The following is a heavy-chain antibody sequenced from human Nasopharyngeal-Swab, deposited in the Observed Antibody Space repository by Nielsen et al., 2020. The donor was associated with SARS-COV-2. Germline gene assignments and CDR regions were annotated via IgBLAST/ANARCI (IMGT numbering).Heavy chain of an antibody. CDR3: ARGSLGIFGVVRSMGD. CDR1: GDSISGRSFY. D-gene: IGHD3-3*01. J-gene: IGHJ4*02. Sequence: SETLSLTCTVSGDSISGRSFYWNWIRQPAGKGLEWVGRVYSSGSTDYNPSLKSRVTISVDTSKNQFSLKLSSVTAADTAVYYCARGSLGIFGVVRSMGDWGQGTLVTVSS. CDR2: VYSSGST. V-gene: IGHV4-61*02.